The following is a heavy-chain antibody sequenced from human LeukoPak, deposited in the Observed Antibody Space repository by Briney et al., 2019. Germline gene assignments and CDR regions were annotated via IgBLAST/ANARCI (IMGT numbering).Heavy chain of an antibody. CDR2: ISSSGST. CDR3: ARSPYSYDSSGAFDI. CDR1: GDSISSGDYY. V-gene: IGHV4-61*02. D-gene: IGHD3-22*01. Sequence: SETLSLTCTVSGDSISSGDYYWSWIRQPAGKGLEWIGRISSSGSTNYNPSLKSRVTISVDTSKNQFSLKLSSVTAADTAVYFCARSPYSYDSSGAFDIWGQGTMVTVSS. J-gene: IGHJ3*02.